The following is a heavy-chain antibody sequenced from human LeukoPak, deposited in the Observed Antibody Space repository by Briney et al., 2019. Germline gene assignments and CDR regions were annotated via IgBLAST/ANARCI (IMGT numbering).Heavy chain of an antibody. J-gene: IGHJ4*02. V-gene: IGHV3-30*02. CDR2: IRNDGSNH. Sequence: GGSLRLSCAASGFTFSHHGMHWVRQAPGKGLEWVAFIRNDGSNHYYADSVKGRFTISRDNSKNNVYLQMYSLRVEDTSIYYCVRDYNWVFDYWGQGTLVTVSS. CDR3: VRDYNWVFDY. CDR1: GFTFSHHG. D-gene: IGHD1-1*01.